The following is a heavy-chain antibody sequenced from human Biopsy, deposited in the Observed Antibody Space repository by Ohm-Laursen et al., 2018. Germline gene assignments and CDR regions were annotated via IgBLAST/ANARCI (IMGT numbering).Heavy chain of an antibody. CDR2: ISYTGYT. Sequence: GPLSLTCTVSGGSLTGHYWSWIRQPPGKGLEWIGHISYTGYTSYNASLKSRVTISVDTSRNHFSLRLSSLTAADTAVYYCARGSNDFGGLYFPRWGQGTLFTVSS. V-gene: IGHV4-59*11. CDR3: ARGSNDFGGLYFPR. CDR1: GGSLTGHY. D-gene: IGHD4-23*01. J-gene: IGHJ4*02.